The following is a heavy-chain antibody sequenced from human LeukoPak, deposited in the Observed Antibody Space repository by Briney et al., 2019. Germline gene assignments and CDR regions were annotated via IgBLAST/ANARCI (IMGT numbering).Heavy chain of an antibody. CDR3: ARHPTLYVWGSYRPWPYYFDY. CDR2: IYYSGST. V-gene: IGHV4-59*08. CDR1: GGSISSYY. Sequence: SETLSLTCTVSGGSISSYYWSWIRQPPGKGLEWIGYIYYSGSTNYNPSLKSRVTISVDTSKNQFSLKLSSVTAADTAVYYCARHPTLYVWGSYRPWPYYFDYWGQGTLVTVSS. D-gene: IGHD3-16*02. J-gene: IGHJ4*02.